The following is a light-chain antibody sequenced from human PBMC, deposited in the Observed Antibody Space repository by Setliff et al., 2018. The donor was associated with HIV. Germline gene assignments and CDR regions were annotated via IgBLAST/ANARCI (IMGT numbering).Light chain of an antibody. V-gene: IGLV3-1*01. CDR3: QAWDSSTAAYV. Sequence: SYELTQPTSVSVSPGQTASITCSGDKLGDKYACWYQQKPGQSPVVVVYQDDKRPSGIPGRFSGSNSGNTATLTISGTQAMDEADYYCQAWDSSTAAYVFGTGTKVTVL. CDR2: QDD. CDR1: KLGDKY. J-gene: IGLJ1*01.